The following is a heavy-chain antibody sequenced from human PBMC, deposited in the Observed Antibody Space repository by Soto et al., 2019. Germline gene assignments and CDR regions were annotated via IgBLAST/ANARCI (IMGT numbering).Heavy chain of an antibody. CDR2: IYSGGST. J-gene: IGHJ4*02. Sequence: ESGGGLIQPGGSLRLSCAASGFTVSSNYMSWVRQAPGKGLEWVSVIYSGGSTYYADSVKGRFTISRDNSKNTLYLQMNSLRAEDTAVYYCAKGARYCSGGSCYGYWGQGTLVTVSS. V-gene: IGHV3-53*01. D-gene: IGHD2-15*01. CDR3: AKGARYCSGGSCYGY. CDR1: GFTVSSNY.